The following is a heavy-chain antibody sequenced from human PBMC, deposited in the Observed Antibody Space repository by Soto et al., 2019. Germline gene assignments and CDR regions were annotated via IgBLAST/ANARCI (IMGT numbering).Heavy chain of an antibody. D-gene: IGHD3-22*01. CDR2: INAGNGNT. CDR1: GYTFTSYA. Sequence: QVQLVQSGAEVKKPGASVKVSCKASGYTFTSYAIHWVRQAPGQGLEWMGWINAGNGNTKSSQKFQGRVTITRDTSASTAFMELSSLRSEDTSVYYCARGDYYDILDYWGQGTLVTVSS. J-gene: IGHJ4*02. CDR3: ARGDYYDILDY. V-gene: IGHV1-3*01.